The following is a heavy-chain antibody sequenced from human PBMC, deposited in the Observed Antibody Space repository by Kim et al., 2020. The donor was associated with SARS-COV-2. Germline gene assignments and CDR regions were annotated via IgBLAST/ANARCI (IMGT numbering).Heavy chain of an antibody. CDR3: ATIIAASRTYY. J-gene: IGHJ4*02. CDR2: INTRTGHP. Sequence: ASVKVSCKASGYTFTTYSMTWLRQAPGQGLEWMGRINTRTGHPTYAQGFTGLFVFSLDTSVNTAYLQINDLMPEDTAIYYCATIIAASRTYYWGQGTLVTVSS. CDR1: GYTFTTYS. V-gene: IGHV7-4-1*02. D-gene: IGHD6-13*01.